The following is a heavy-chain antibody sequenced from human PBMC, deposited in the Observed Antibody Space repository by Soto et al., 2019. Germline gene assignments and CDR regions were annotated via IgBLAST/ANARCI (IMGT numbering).Heavy chain of an antibody. CDR2: IHHSGTT. V-gene: IGHV4-31*03. D-gene: IGHD5-12*01. Sequence: QVQLQESGPGLVKPSQTLSLTCTVSGDSVSSSSYYWRWIRQHPGKGLEWIGYIHHSGTTYYNPSLKSRITLSVDTSKNQFSLRLSSVTAADTAVYYCASGLGYKAWGQGTLVTVSS. CDR1: GDSVSSSSYY. CDR3: ASGLGYKA. J-gene: IGHJ5*02.